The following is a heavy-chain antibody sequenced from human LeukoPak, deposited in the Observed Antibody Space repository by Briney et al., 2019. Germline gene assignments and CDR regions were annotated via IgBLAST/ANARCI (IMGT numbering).Heavy chain of an antibody. CDR2: ISAYNGNT. J-gene: IGHJ4*02. D-gene: IGHD6-19*01. CDR3: ARGAVAVWGPWGLGFYFDY. V-gene: IGHV1-18*01. Sequence: GASVKVSCKASGYTFTSYGISWVRQAPGQGLEWMGWISAYNGNTNYAQKLQGRVTMTTDTSTSTAYMELRSLRSDDTAVYYCARGAVAVWGPWGLGFYFDYWGQGTLVTVSS. CDR1: GYTFTSYG.